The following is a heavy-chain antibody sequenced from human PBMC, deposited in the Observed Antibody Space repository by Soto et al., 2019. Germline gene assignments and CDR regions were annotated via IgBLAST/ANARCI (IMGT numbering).Heavy chain of an antibody. Sequence: GGSMSLSCAASGFTFSNAWMNWVRQAPGKGLEWVGRIKSKTDGGTTDYAAPVKGRFTISRDDSKNTLYLQMNSLKTEDTAVYYCTTEVGARSYGAFDYRGQGTLVTVSS. D-gene: IGHD1-26*01. CDR2: IKSKTDGGTT. J-gene: IGHJ4*02. CDR3: TTEVGARSYGAFDY. CDR1: GFTFSNAW. V-gene: IGHV3-15*07.